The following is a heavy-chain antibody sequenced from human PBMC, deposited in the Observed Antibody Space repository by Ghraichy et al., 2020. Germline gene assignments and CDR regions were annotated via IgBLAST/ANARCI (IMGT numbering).Heavy chain of an antibody. Sequence: LSLTCAASGFTFSSYAMSWVRQAPGKGLEWVSAISGSGGSTYYADSVKGRFTISRDNSKNTLYLQMNSLRAEDTAVYYCAKDFHYDSSGYVVDAFDIWGQGTMVTVSS. CDR2: ISGSGGST. J-gene: IGHJ3*02. CDR3: AKDFHYDSSGYVVDAFDI. CDR1: GFTFSSYA. V-gene: IGHV3-23*01. D-gene: IGHD3-22*01.